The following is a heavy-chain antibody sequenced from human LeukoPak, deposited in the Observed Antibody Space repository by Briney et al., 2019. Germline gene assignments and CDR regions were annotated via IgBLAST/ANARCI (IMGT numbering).Heavy chain of an antibody. Sequence: SETLSLTCTVSGGSISSYYWSWIRQPPGKGLEWIGYIYYSGSTNYNPSLKSRVTISVDTSKNQFSLKLSSVTAADTAVYYCARAPGGSSWYDYWGQGTLVTVSS. J-gene: IGHJ4*02. CDR1: GGSISSYY. V-gene: IGHV4-59*01. CDR2: IYYSGST. D-gene: IGHD6-13*01. CDR3: ARAPGGSSWYDY.